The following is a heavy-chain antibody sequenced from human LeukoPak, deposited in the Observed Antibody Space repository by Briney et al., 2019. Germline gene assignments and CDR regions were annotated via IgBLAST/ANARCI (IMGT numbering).Heavy chain of an antibody. CDR1: GGSISSGGYY. D-gene: IGHD4-17*01. CDR3: ARGGDYGDLRYFDY. Sequence: SQTLSLTCTVSGGSISSGGYYWTWIRQPPGKGLEWIGYIYYRGSTNYNPSLKSRVTFSVDTSKNQFSLKLNSVTAADTAVYYCARGGDYGDLRYFDYWGQGTLVTVSS. V-gene: IGHV4-61*08. J-gene: IGHJ4*02. CDR2: IYYRGST.